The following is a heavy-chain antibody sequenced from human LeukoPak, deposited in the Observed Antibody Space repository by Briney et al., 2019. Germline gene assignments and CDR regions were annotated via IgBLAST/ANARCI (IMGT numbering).Heavy chain of an antibody. D-gene: IGHD2-2*01. J-gene: IGHJ5*02. CDR3: AKDQVVVPTNWFDP. CDR1: GFTFSSYA. V-gene: IGHV3-23*01. Sequence: SGGPLRLSCAASGFTFSSYAMSWVRQAPGKGLEWVSAISGSGGSTYYADSVKGRFTISRDNSKNTLYLQMNSLRAEDTAVYYCAKDQVVVPTNWFDPWGQGTLVTVSS. CDR2: ISGSGGST.